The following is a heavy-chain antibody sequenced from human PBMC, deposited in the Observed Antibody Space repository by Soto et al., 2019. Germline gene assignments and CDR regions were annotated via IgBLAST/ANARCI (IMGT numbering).Heavy chain of an antibody. V-gene: IGHV1-69*12. Sequence: QVQLVQSGAEVKKPGSSVKVSCKASGGTFSSYAISWVRQAPGQGLEWMGGIIPIFGTANYAQKFQGRVTITADESKSTAYMELSSLRSEDTAVYYCAPQVGSSWDRYYYYGMDVWGQGTTVTVSS. CDR1: GGTFSSYA. CDR3: APQVGSSWDRYYYYGMDV. J-gene: IGHJ6*02. D-gene: IGHD6-13*01. CDR2: IIPIFGTA.